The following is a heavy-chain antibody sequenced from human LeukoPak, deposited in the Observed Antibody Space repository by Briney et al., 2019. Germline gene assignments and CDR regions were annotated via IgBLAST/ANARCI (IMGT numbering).Heavy chain of an antibody. D-gene: IGHD3-22*01. J-gene: IGHJ3*02. CDR3: AREVVVITTSSDIAFDI. CDR1: GGSISIYY. Sequence: PSETLSLTCTVSGGSISIYYWSWIRQPPGKGLEWIGYIYYSGSTNYNPSLKSRATISVDTSKNQFSLKLSSVTAADTAVYYCAREVVVITTSSDIAFDIWGQGTMVTVSS. CDR2: IYYSGST. V-gene: IGHV4-59*01.